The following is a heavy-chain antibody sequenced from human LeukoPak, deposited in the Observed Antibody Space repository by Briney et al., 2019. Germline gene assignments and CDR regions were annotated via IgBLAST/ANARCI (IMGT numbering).Heavy chain of an antibody. V-gene: IGHV3-33*01. CDR1: GFTFSTYV. Sequence: PGTSLRLSCAASGFTFSTYVMHWVRQAPGKGLEWVAVIWSDGNNKYFADSVKGRLTISRDNSKSTLYLQMDSLRAEDTAIYYCARRSYSAYDFDYWGQGTLVTVSS. J-gene: IGHJ4*02. CDR2: IWSDGNNK. CDR3: ARRSYSAYDFDY. D-gene: IGHD5-12*01.